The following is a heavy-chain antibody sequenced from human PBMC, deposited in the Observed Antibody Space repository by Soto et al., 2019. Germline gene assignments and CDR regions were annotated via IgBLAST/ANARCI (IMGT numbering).Heavy chain of an antibody. CDR1: SGSISSSNW. J-gene: IGHJ5*02. CDR3: ARGGDPGSNWFDP. Sequence: SETLSLTCAVSSGSISSSNWWSWVRQPPGKGLEWIGEIYHSGSTNYNPSLKSRVTISVDKSKNQFSLKLSSVTAADTAVYYCARGGDPGSNWFDPWGQGTLVTVSS. D-gene: IGHD3-10*01. V-gene: IGHV4-4*02. CDR2: IYHSGST.